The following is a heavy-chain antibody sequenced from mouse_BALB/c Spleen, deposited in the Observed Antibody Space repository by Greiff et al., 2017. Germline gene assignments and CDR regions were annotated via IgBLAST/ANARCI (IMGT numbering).Heavy chain of an antibody. CDR1: GYTFSSYW. Sequence: VQLQQSGAELMKPGASVKISCKATGYTFSSYWIEWVKQRPGHGLEWIGEILPGSGSTNYNEKFKGKATFTADTSSNTAYMQLSSLTSEDSAVYYCARWGYEYYFYYWGQGTTLTVSS. V-gene: IGHV1-9*01. CDR3: ARWGYEYYFYY. CDR2: ILPGSGST. J-gene: IGHJ2*01. D-gene: IGHD2-14*01.